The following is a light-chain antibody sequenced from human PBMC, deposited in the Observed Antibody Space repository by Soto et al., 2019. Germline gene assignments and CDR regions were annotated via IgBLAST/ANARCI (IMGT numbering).Light chain of an antibody. CDR3: QQYGSSPRK. CDR2: GAS. CDR1: QSVSSSY. V-gene: IGKV3-20*01. J-gene: IGKJ1*01. Sequence: EIVLTQSPGTLSLSPGERATLSCRASQSVSSSYLAWYQQKPGQAPRHLIYGASSRATGITDRFSGSGSGTDFTLTISRLEPEDFAVYYCQQYGSSPRKFGQGTKVEIK.